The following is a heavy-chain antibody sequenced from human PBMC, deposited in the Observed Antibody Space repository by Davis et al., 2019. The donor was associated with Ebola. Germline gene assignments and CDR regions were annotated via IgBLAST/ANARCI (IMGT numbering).Heavy chain of an antibody. CDR2: ISYDGSNK. V-gene: IGHV3-30-3*01. D-gene: IGHD6-13*01. CDR1: EFTFSSYA. Sequence: PGGSLRLSCAASEFTFSSYAMHWVRQAPGKGLEWVAVISYDGSNKYYADSVKGRFTISRDNSKNTLYLQMNSLRAEDTAVYYCARDIGESSWYNLYYYYHYGMDVWGQGTTVTVSS. J-gene: IGHJ6*02. CDR3: ARDIGESSWYNLYYYYHYGMDV.